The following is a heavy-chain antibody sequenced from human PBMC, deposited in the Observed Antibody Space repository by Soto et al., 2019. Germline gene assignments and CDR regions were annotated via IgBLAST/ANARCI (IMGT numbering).Heavy chain of an antibody. V-gene: IGHV3-15*01. CDR2: IKSQSSGGTT. Sequence: GGSLRLSCAVSGFTVSKAWMSWVRQAPGKGLEWVGRIKSQSSGGTTDYAAPVKGRFTISRGDSENTLILQMNSLEGEDTGVYYCTTDPAGGVSVRDVADYWGQGTLVTVSS. J-gene: IGHJ4*02. CDR1: GFTVSKAW. CDR3: TTDPAGGVSVRDVADY. D-gene: IGHD3-16*01.